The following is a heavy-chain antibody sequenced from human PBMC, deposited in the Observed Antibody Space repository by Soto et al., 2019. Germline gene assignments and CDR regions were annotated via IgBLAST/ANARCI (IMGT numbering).Heavy chain of an antibody. CDR1: GFTFSNYD. CDR2: ITTAGDT. J-gene: IGHJ6*02. V-gene: IGHV3-13*01. CDR3: ARELHGGSYGMDV. Sequence: EVQLVESGGGLVQPGGSLRLSCAASGFTFSNYDMHWVRQVTAKGLEWVSGITTAGDTYYPGSVKGRFTISREKAKNSLYLQMNSLSAGDTAVYYCARELHGGSYGMDVWGQGTTVTVSS.